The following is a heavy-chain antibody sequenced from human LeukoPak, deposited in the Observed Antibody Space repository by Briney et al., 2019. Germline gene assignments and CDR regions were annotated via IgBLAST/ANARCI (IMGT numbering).Heavy chain of an antibody. Sequence: ASVKVSCKASSYTFTSYGISWVRQAPGQGLEWMGWISAYNGNTNYAQKLQGRVTMTTDTSTSTAYMELRSLRSDDTAVYYCARDRIVVVPAANYGMDVWGQGTTVTVSS. J-gene: IGHJ6*02. V-gene: IGHV1-18*01. CDR3: ARDRIVVVPAANYGMDV. CDR1: SYTFTSYG. D-gene: IGHD2-2*01. CDR2: ISAYNGNT.